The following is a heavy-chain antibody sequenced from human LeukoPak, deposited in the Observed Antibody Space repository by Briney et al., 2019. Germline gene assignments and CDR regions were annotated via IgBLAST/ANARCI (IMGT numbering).Heavy chain of an antibody. Sequence: PGGSLRLSCAVSGFTFSTYSMDWVRQAPGKGLEWISYISVSGSTTHYADSVKGRFTISRDNAKNSLYLQMNSLRDEDTAVYFCAKSEYYYGSGSSLFDYWGQGTLVTVSS. D-gene: IGHD3-10*01. J-gene: IGHJ4*02. V-gene: IGHV3-48*02. CDR3: AKSEYYYGSGSSLFDY. CDR2: ISVSGSTT. CDR1: GFTFSTYS.